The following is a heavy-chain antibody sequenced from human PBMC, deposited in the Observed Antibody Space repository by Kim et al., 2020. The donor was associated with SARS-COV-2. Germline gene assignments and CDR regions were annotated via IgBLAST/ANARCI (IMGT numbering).Heavy chain of an antibody. CDR2: IRSKAYGGTT. J-gene: IGHJ3*02. D-gene: IGHD3-9*01. CDR3: TRETLYYDILTGYIPGAFDI. Sequence: GGSLRLSCTASGFTFGDYAMSWFRQAPGKGLEWVGFIRSKAYGGTTEYAASVKGRFTISRDDSKSIAYLQMNSLKTEDTAVYYCTRETLYYDILTGYIPGAFDIWGQGTMVTVSS. CDR1: GFTFGDYA. V-gene: IGHV3-49*03.